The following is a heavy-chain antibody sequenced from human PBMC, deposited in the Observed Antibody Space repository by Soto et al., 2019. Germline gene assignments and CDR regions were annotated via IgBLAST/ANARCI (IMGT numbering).Heavy chain of an antibody. CDR2: IIPIFDTA. J-gene: IGHJ6*02. V-gene: IGHV1-69*12. CDR1: GGTFSSYA. Sequence: QVQLVQSGAEVKKPGSSVKVSCKASGGTFSSYAISWVRQAPGQGLEWMGGIIPIFDTADYAQKFQGRVTITADESTNTAYMELSSLRSEDPAVYFCAGHSTGVPGYYYGMDVWGQGTTLTVSS. D-gene: IGHD3-22*01. CDR3: AGHSTGVPGYYYGMDV.